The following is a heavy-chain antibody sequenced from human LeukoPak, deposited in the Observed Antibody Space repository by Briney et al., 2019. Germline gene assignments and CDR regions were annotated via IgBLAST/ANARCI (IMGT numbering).Heavy chain of an antibody. CDR3: ARERLAAAGRDVFDY. J-gene: IGHJ4*02. CDR2: INPNSGGT. CDR1: GYTFTGYY. Sequence: APVKVSCKASGYTFTGYYMHWVRQAPGQGLEWMGWINPNSGGTNYAQKFQGRVTMTRDTSISTAYMELSRLRSDDTAVYYCARERLAAAGRDVFDYWGQGTLVAVSS. D-gene: IGHD6-13*01. V-gene: IGHV1-2*02.